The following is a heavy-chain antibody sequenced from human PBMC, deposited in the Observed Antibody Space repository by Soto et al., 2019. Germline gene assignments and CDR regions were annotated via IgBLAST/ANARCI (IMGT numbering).Heavy chain of an antibody. Sequence: SETLSLTCTVSGGSISSSSYYWGWIRQPPGKGLEWIGSIYYSGSTYYNPSPKSRVTISVDTSKNQFSLKLSSVTAADTAVYYCARLGYDFWSGYSIDYYYMDVWGKGTTVTVSS. CDR2: IYYSGST. D-gene: IGHD3-3*01. J-gene: IGHJ6*03. CDR1: GGSISSSSYY. V-gene: IGHV4-39*01. CDR3: ARLGYDFWSGYSIDYYYMDV.